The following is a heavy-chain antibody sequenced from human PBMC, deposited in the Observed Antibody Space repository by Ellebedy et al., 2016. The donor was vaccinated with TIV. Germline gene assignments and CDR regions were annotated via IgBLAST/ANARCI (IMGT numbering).Heavy chain of an antibody. Sequence: GESLKISCSVSGFTFRNHAMSWVRQAPGKGLEWVAVITGGGGKSFYADSVKGRFTISRDNSRNTLYLQMNSLRAEDTAVYYCARDPLPGNGIWDAFDIWGQGTMVSVSS. CDR1: GFTFRNHA. V-gene: IGHV3-23*01. J-gene: IGHJ3*02. D-gene: IGHD3-10*01. CDR3: ARDPLPGNGIWDAFDI. CDR2: ITGGGGKS.